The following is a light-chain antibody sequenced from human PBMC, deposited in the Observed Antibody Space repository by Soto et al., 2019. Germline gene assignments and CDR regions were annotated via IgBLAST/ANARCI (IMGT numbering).Light chain of an antibody. CDR2: QDS. V-gene: IGLV3-1*01. CDR1: KLGDKY. J-gene: IGLJ1*01. Sequence: SYELTQPPSVSVSPGQTASITCSGDKLGDKYACWYQQKSGQSPVLVIYQDSKRPSGIPERFSGSNSGNTATLTISGTQAMDEADYYCQAWDRSTYVFGTGTKVTVL. CDR3: QAWDRSTYV.